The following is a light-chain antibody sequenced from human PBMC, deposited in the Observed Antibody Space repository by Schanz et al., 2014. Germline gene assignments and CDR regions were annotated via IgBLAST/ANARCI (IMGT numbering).Light chain of an antibody. CDR2: GAS. CDR1: QSVSSY. Sequence: EIVLTQSPGTLSLSPGERATLSCRASQSVSSYLAWYQHRPGQAPRLLIYGASTRATGIPDRFSGSGSGTDFTLAISRLEPEDFAVYYCQQYGTSPVFNFGQGTKVEVK. J-gene: IGKJ2*01. CDR3: QQYGTSPVFN. V-gene: IGKV3-20*01.